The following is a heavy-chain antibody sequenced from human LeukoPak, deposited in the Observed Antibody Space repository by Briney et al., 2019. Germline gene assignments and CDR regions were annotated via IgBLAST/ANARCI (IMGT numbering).Heavy chain of an antibody. J-gene: IGHJ3*02. V-gene: IGHV3-20*04. CDR3: ARVRVVGDLDDAFDI. Sequence: PGGSLRLSCAASGFTFSSYSMNWVRQAPGKGLEWVSGINWIGGSTGYADSVKGRFTISRDNAENSLYLQMNSLRAADTALYYCARVRVVGDLDDAFDIWGQGTMVTVSS. CDR1: GFTFSSYS. D-gene: IGHD3-16*01. CDR2: INWIGGST.